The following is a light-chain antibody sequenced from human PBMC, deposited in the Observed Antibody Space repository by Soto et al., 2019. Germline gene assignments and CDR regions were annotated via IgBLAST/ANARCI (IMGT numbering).Light chain of an antibody. V-gene: IGKV3-20*01. CDR3: QHYGYSQWT. Sequence: IVLTQSPGTLSLSPGERATLSCRASQTGNNNYLAWYQHNSGQAPRLLIYGVYTRASGIPDRFRVSGSGTEFTLTITRLEPEDSAVYFCQHYGYSQWTFGQGTKVDIK. CDR1: QTGNNNY. J-gene: IGKJ1*01. CDR2: GVY.